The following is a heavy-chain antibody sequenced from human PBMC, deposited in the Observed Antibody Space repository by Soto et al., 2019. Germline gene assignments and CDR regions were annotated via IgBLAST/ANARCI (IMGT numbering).Heavy chain of an antibody. V-gene: IGHV4-30-4*01. CDR2: IYYSGST. J-gene: IGHJ4*02. CDR3: ARPSSTMIVDC. CDR1: VGSISSGDYY. D-gene: IGHD3-22*01. Sequence: SLTCTVSVGSISSGDYYWSWIRQPPGKGLEWIGYIYYSGSTYYNPSLKSRVTISVDTSKNQFSLKLSSVTAADTAVYYCARPSSTMIVDCWGQGTLVTVSS.